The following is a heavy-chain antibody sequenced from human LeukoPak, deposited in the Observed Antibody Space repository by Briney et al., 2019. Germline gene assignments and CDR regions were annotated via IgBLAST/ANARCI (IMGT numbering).Heavy chain of an antibody. D-gene: IGHD6-19*01. Sequence: SETLSLTCTVSGGSISGYYWSWIRQPPGKGLEWIGYIYYSGSTNYNPSLKSRVTISVDTSKNQFSLKLSSVTAADTAVYYCGRGDWYVPLWGQGTLVTVSS. CDR1: GGSISGYY. CDR2: IYYSGST. V-gene: IGHV4-59*08. J-gene: IGHJ4*02. CDR3: GRGDWYVPL.